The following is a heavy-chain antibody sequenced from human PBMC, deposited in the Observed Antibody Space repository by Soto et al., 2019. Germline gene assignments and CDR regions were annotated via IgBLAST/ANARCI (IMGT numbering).Heavy chain of an antibody. CDR2: INHSGST. D-gene: IGHD6-13*01. J-gene: IGHJ3*02. CDR3: ARGLRQQLVQRRAFDI. CDR1: GGSFSGYY. V-gene: IGHV4-34*01. Sequence: QVQLQQWGAGLLKPSETLSLTCAVYGGSFSGYYWSWIRQPPGKGLEWIGEINHSGSTNYNPSLKSRVTISVDTSKNQFSLKLSSVTAADTAVYYCARGLRQQLVQRRAFDIWGQGTMVTVSS.